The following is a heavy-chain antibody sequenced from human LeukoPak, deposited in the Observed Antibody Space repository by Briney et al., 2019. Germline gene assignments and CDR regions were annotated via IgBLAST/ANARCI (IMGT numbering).Heavy chain of an antibody. V-gene: IGHV4-38-2*01. CDR2: IYHSGST. CDR1: GYSISSGYY. Sequence: SETLSLTCAVSGYSISSGYYWGWIRQPPGKGLEWIGSIYHSGSTYYNPSLKSRVTISVDTSKNQFSLKLSSVTAADTAVYHCARSYPRIAARCYFDYWGQGTLVTVSS. CDR3: ARSYPRIAARCYFDY. D-gene: IGHD6-6*01. J-gene: IGHJ4*02.